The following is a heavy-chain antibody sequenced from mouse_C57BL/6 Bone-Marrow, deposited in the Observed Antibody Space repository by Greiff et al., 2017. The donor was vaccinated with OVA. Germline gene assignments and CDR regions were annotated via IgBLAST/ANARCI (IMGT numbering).Heavy chain of an antibody. Sequence: QVHVKQSGAELVRPGASVKLSCKASGYTFTDYYINWVKQRPGQGLEWIARIYPGSGNTYYNEKFKGKATLTAEKSSSTAYMQLSSLTSEDSAVDFCARGNYYAMDYWGQGTSVTVSS. V-gene: IGHV1-76*01. CDR1: GYTFTDYY. J-gene: IGHJ4*01. CDR2: IYPGSGNT. CDR3: ARGNYYAMDY.